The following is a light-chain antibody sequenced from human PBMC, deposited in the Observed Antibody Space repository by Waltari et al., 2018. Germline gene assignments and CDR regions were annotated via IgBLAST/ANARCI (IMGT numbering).Light chain of an antibody. Sequence: DIVMTQSPDSLAVFLGGRATINCKSSQSIFYRSNNKNYLAWYQQKSGQPPKLLIYGASTRESGVPDRFSGSGSGTDFTLTISSLQAEDVAVYFCQQYYSPPLTFGGGTKVEIK. CDR2: GAS. CDR3: QQYYSPPLT. V-gene: IGKV4-1*01. CDR1: QSIFYRSNNKNY. J-gene: IGKJ4*01.